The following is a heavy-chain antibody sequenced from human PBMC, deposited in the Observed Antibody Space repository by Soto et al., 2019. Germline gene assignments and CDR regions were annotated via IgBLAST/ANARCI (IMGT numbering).Heavy chain of an antibody. CDR2: ISYSGST. V-gene: IGHV4-59*08. CDR3: ASAVATSNTFGH. D-gene: IGHD5-12*01. Sequence: SETLSLTCTVSGDSSDNYYWSWIRQPPGKGLEWIGYISYSGSTKYNPSLKSRVTISVDRPKNRLSLTLNSLTAADTAVYYCASAVATSNTFGHWGQGTLVTVSS. CDR1: GDSSDNYY. J-gene: IGHJ4*02.